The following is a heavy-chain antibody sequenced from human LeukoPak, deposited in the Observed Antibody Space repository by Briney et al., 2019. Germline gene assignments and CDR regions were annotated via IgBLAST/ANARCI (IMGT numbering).Heavy chain of an antibody. J-gene: IGHJ4*02. CDR1: GGSISSSSYY. V-gene: IGHV4-39*01. CDR2: IYYSGST. CDR3: ARHAPYSSSWWVDY. Sequence: KPSGTLSLTCTASGGSISSSSYYWGWIRQPPGKGLGWIGSIYYSGSTYYNPSLKSRVTISVDTSKNQFSLKLSSVAAADTAVYYCARHAPYSSSWWVDYWGQGTLVTVSS. D-gene: IGHD6-13*01.